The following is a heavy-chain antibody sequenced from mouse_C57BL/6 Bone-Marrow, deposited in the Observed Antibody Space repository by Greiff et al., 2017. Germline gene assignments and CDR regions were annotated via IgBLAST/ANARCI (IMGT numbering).Heavy chain of an antibody. CDR2: IYPGDGDT. CDR3: ARWDGYAY. V-gene: IGHV1-82*01. CDR1: GYAFSSSW. D-gene: IGHD2-3*01. J-gene: IGHJ3*01. Sequence: QVQLQQSGPELVKPGASVKLSCKASGYAFSSSWMNWVKQRPGKGLEWIGRIYPGDGDTNYNGKFKGKATLTADKSSSTAYMQLSSLTSEDSAVYFCARWDGYAYWGQGTLVTVSA.